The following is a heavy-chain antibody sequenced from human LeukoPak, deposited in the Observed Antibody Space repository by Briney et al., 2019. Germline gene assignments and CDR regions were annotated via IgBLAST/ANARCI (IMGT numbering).Heavy chain of an antibody. V-gene: IGHV4-59*08. CDR3: ASHDWQQQPPGW. Sequence: NPSETLSLTCTVSGGSISSCYWSWIRQPPGRGLEWIGYIYYSGSTDYNPSLKRRVTISVDTSKNQFSLKLSSVTAADTAVYYCASHDWQQQPPGWWGQGTLVTVSS. CDR2: IYYSGST. D-gene: IGHD6-13*01. CDR1: GGSISSCY. J-gene: IGHJ4*02.